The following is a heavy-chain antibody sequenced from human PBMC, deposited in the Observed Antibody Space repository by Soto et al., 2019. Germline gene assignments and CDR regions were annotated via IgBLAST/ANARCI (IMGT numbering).Heavy chain of an antibody. Sequence: VGSLRLSCAASGFIFSSHDMQWVRQATGKGLEWVSGIGTAGDTYYPDSVRGRFTISRENAKNSLYLQMNSLRAGDTAVYYCAREGLYGMDVWGQGTTVTVS. V-gene: IGHV3-13*01. CDR3: AREGLYGMDV. CDR1: GFIFSSHD. CDR2: IGTAGDT. J-gene: IGHJ6*02. D-gene: IGHD2-21*02.